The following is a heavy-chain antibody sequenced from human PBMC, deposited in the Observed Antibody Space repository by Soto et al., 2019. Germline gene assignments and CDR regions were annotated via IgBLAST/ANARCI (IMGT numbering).Heavy chain of an antibody. D-gene: IGHD3-3*01. Sequence: VASVKVSCKASGGTFSSYAISWVRQAPGQGLEWMGGIIPIFGTANYAQKFQGRVTITADESTSTAYMELSSLRSEDTAVYYCARADTYYDFWSGYSAILPAYYYYGMDVWGQGTTVTVSS. V-gene: IGHV1-69*13. CDR3: ARADTYYDFWSGYSAILPAYYYYGMDV. CDR1: GGTFSSYA. CDR2: IIPIFGTA. J-gene: IGHJ6*02.